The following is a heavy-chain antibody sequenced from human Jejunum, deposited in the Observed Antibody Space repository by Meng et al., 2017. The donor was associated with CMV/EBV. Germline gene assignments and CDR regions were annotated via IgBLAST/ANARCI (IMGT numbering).Heavy chain of an antibody. CDR3: ARTQWHVGYFDN. J-gene: IGHJ4*02. Sequence: SLGAISSVSYYWGWLRQPPWKGLEWIGSIHYTGSTNYNPSLKTRVSISEDTSKNEFSLTLTSVTAADTAVYYCARTQWHVGYFDNWGQGTLVTVSS. CDR1: LGAISSVSYY. V-gene: IGHV4-39*07. CDR2: IHYTGST. D-gene: IGHD6-19*01.